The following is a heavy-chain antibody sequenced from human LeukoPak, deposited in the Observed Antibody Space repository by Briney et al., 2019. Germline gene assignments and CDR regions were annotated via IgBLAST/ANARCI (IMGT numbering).Heavy chain of an antibody. J-gene: IGHJ4*02. CDR1: GFTFSSYA. D-gene: IGHD2-21*01. CDR3: AKGGAAYSYDY. CDR2: ISGSGGST. Sequence: GGSLRLSCAASGFTFSSYAMSWVRQAPGKGLEWVSAISGSGGSTYYADSVKGRFTTSRDNSKNTLFLQMNSLRAEDTAVYYYAKGGAAYSYDYWGQGTLVIVSS. V-gene: IGHV3-23*01.